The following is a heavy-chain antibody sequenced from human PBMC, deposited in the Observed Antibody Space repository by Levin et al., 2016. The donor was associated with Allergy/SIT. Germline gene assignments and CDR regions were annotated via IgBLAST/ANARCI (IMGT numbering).Heavy chain of an antibody. J-gene: IGHJ5*01. V-gene: IGHV4-61*03. CDR2: IYYSAGT. CDR3: ARGSSYAGGWYTYNWFDT. CDR1: GGSMSSGSTINYY. D-gene: IGHD6-19*01. Sequence: SETLSLTCTVSGGSMSSGSTINYYWSWIRQSPGKGLEWIGYIYYSAGTNYNPSLKSRVTLSLDKSKNHFSLNLSSVTAADTAVYYCARGSSYAGGWYTYNWFDTWGHGTLVTVSS.